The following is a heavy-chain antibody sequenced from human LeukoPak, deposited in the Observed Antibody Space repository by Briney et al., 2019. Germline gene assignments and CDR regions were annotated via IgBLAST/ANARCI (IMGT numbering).Heavy chain of an antibody. CDR1: GYTFTSYG. CDR3: AREHYDFWSGYYSWFDP. Sequence: ASVKVSCKASGYTFTSYGISWVRQAPGQGLEWMGWISAYNGNTNYAQKLQGRVTMTTDTSTSTAYMELRSLRSDDTAVYYCAREHYDFWSGYYSWFDPWGQGTLVTVSS. J-gene: IGHJ5*02. CDR2: ISAYNGNT. V-gene: IGHV1-18*01. D-gene: IGHD3-3*01.